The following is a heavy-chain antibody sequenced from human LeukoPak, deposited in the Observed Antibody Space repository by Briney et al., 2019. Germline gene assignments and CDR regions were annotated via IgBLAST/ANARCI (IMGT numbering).Heavy chain of an antibody. CDR3: AKGWKNDYVWGNWFDP. J-gene: IGHJ5*02. V-gene: IGHV3-23*01. CDR1: GFTFSNYA. Sequence: GGSLRLSCAASGFTFSNYAMTWVRQAPGKGLEWVSAITGSGGTIYYADSVKGRFTISRDTSKSTLYLQMNSLRAEDTAVYYCAKGWKNDYVWGNWFDPWGQGTLVTVSS. CDR2: ITGSGGTI. D-gene: IGHD3-16*01.